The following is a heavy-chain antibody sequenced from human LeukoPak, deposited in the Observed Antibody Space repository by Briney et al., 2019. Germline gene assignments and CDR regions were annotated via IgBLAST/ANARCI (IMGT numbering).Heavy chain of an antibody. J-gene: IGHJ4*02. V-gene: IGHV4-34*01. CDR1: GGSFSSYY. CDR3: ARVARCTSCFDVDY. Sequence: PSETLSLTCAVYGGSFSSYYWTWIRQPPGKGLEWIGEINHSGSTNYNPSLKSRVTISVDTSKNQFSLTLSSVTAADTAVYYCARVARCTSCFDVDYWGQGTLVTVSS. CDR2: INHSGST. D-gene: IGHD2-2*01.